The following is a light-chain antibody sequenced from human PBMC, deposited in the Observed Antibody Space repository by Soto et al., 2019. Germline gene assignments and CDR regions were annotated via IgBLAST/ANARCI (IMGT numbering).Light chain of an antibody. Sequence: QSVLTQPASVSGSPGQSITISCTGTNSDVGGYNYVSWYQQHPGKAPELMIYEVSHRPSGVSNRSSGSKSDNTASLTISGLQAEDEADYYCSSYTSISTLYVFGTGTKV. CDR3: SSYTSISTLYV. J-gene: IGLJ1*01. V-gene: IGLV2-14*01. CDR1: NSDVGGYNY. CDR2: EVS.